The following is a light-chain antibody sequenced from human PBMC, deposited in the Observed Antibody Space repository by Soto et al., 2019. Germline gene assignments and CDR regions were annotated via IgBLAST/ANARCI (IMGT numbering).Light chain of an antibody. Sequence: EIVLTQSPGTLSLSPGERATLSCRASQSVTNTFLAWYQHKPGQAPRLLIYGASNRATGIPDRSSGSGSGTDFTLTISRLEPEDFAVYFCQQCGSSPPTFGQGTKVDIK. J-gene: IGKJ1*01. V-gene: IGKV3-20*01. CDR2: GAS. CDR3: QQCGSSPPT. CDR1: QSVTNTF.